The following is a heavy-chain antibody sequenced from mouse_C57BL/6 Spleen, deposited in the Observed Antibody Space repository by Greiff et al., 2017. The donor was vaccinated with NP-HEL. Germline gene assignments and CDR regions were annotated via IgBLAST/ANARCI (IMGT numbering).Heavy chain of an antibody. J-gene: IGHJ3*01. CDR3: SPDEYDIWFAY. Sequence: QVQLQQSGAELAKPGASVKLSCKASGYTFTSYWMHWVKQRPGQGLEWIGYINPSSGYTKYNQKFKDKATLTADKSSSTAYMQLSSLTYEDSAVYYCSPDEYDIWFAYWGQGTLVTVSA. CDR1: GYTFTSYW. V-gene: IGHV1-7*01. CDR2: INPSSGYT. D-gene: IGHD2-4*01.